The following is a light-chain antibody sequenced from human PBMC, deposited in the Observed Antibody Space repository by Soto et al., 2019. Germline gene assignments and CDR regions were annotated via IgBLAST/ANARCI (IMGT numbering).Light chain of an antibody. CDR3: VTWDNSLSAWV. CDR2: ENI. V-gene: IGLV1-51*02. Sequence: QSVLTQPPSVSAAPGQKVTISCSGSSSNIGKNYVSWYKQLPGTAPKLLIYENIKRPSGIPDRISGSKSGTSATLGITGLQTGDEADYYCVTWDNSLSAWVFGAGTKVTVL. J-gene: IGLJ1*01. CDR1: SSNIGKNY.